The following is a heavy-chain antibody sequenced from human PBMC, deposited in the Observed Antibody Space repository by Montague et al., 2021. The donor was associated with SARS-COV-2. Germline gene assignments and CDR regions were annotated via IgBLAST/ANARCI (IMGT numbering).Heavy chain of an antibody. J-gene: IGHJ4*02. V-gene: IGHV5-10-1*01. D-gene: IGHD6-13*01. CDR2: IDPSDSYT. CDR3: ARRSYSSSWYDY. CDR1: GYSFTSYW. Sequence: QSGAEVKKPGESPRISCKGSGYSFTSYWISWVRQMPGKGLEWMGRIDPSDSYTNYSPSFQDHVTISADKSISTAYLQWSSLKASDTAMYYCARRSYSSSWYDYWGQGTLVIVSS.